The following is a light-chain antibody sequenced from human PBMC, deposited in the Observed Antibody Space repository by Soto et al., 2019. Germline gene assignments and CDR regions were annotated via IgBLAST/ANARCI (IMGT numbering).Light chain of an antibody. CDR1: INDVGGYNY. CDR3: MSYAGGNRFV. Sequence: QSVLTQHPSASGSPGQSVTISCAGTINDVGGYNYVSWYQQHPGKVPQLMIYQVTKRPSGVPDRFSASKSDTTASLTISGLQAEDEGDYYCMSYAGGNRFVFGTGTKLTVL. J-gene: IGLJ1*01. CDR2: QVT. V-gene: IGLV2-8*01.